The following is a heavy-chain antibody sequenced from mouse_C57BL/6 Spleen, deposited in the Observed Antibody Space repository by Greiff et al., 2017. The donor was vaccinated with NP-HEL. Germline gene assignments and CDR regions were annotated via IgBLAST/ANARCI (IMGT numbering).Heavy chain of an antibody. Sequence: VQLKESGPELVKPGASVKIPCKASGYTFTDYNMDWVKQSHGKSLEWIGDINPNNGGTIYNQKFKGKATLTVDKSSSTAYMELRSLTSEDTAVYYCARETLRENAMDYWGQGTSVTVSS. D-gene: IGHD1-1*01. CDR2: INPNNGGT. CDR1: GYTFTDYN. CDR3: ARETLRENAMDY. V-gene: IGHV1-18*01. J-gene: IGHJ4*01.